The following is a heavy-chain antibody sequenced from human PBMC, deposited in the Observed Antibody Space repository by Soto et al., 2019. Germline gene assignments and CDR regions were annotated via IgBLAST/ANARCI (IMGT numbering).Heavy chain of an antibody. Sequence: QVQLQESGPGLVKPSETLSLTCTVSGGSISSYYWSWIRQPPGKGLEWIGYIYYSGSTNYNPSLKSRVTISVDTSKNQFSLKLSSVTAADTAVYYCARSRRQWLDPWGQGTLVTVSS. CDR1: GGSISSYY. D-gene: IGHD6-19*01. CDR3: ARSRRQWLDP. J-gene: IGHJ5*02. CDR2: IYYSGST. V-gene: IGHV4-59*01.